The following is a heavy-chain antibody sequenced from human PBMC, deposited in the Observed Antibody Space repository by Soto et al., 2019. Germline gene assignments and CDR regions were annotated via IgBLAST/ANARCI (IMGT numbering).Heavy chain of an antibody. Sequence: QVQLVESGGGVVQPGKSLRLSCAASGFTFSSYAMHWVRQAPGKGLEWVAVISYDGTNKYYADSVEGRFTISRDHSKNSLVLQMNSLRAEDTAVYYCARQLAVTGRRRAFDLWGQGALVTVSS. CDR3: ARQLAVTGRRRAFDL. J-gene: IGHJ4*02. CDR1: GFTFSSYA. D-gene: IGHD6-19*01. CDR2: ISYDGTNK. V-gene: IGHV3-30-3*01.